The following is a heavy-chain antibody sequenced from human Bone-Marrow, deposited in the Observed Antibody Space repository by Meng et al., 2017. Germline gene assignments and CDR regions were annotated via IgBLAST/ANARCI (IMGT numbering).Heavy chain of an antibody. J-gene: IGHJ4*02. CDR3: AKDRVAYCGGDCYSVFDY. Sequence: GESLKISCAASGFTVSSNYMSWVRQAPGKGLEWVSVISGSGGNTYYADSVKGRFTISRDNSKNTLYLQMNSLRAEDTAVYYCAKDRVAYCGGDCYSVFDYWGQGTLVTVSS. D-gene: IGHD2-21*02. CDR2: ISGSGGNT. CDR1: GFTVSSNY. V-gene: IGHV3-23*01.